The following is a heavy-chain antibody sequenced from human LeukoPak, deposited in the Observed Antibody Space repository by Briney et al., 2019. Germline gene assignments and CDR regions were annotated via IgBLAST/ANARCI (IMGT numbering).Heavy chain of an antibody. Sequence: GASVKVSCKASGGTFSSYAIGWVRQAPGQGLEWMGRIIPIFGIANYAQKFQGRVTITADKSTSTACMELSSLRSEDTAVYYCARDSSGTFDPWGQGTLVTVSS. J-gene: IGHJ5*02. CDR2: IIPIFGIA. D-gene: IGHD3-22*01. CDR1: GGTFSSYA. CDR3: ARDSSGTFDP. V-gene: IGHV1-69*04.